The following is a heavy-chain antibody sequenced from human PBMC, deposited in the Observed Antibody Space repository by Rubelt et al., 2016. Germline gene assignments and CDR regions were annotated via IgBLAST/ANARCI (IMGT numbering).Heavy chain of an antibody. CDR3: AKDLYYYDRSGYYGPRESDF. J-gene: IGHJ4*02. V-gene: IGHV3-48*01. D-gene: IGHD3-22*01. Sequence: ADSVKGRFTVSRDNAKNSLSLQMNSLRGDDAAVYYCAKDLYYYDRSGYYGPRESDFWGQGTLVTVSS.